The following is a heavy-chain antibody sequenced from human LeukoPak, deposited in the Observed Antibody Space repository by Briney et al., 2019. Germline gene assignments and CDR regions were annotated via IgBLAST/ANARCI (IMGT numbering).Heavy chain of an antibody. CDR2: ISSSGSTI. J-gene: IGHJ4*02. Sequence: PGGSLRLSCTASGFTFSDYCMSWMRQAPGKGLEWVSYISSSGSTIYYADSVKGRFTISRDNAKNSLYLQMNSLSAEDTAVYYCARALLGEAFDYWGQGTLVTVSS. CDR1: GFTFSDYC. V-gene: IGHV3-11*04. D-gene: IGHD3-16*01. CDR3: ARALLGEAFDY.